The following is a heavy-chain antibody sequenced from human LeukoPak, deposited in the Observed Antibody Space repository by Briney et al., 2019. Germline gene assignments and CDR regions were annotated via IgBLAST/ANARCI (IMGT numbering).Heavy chain of an antibody. CDR2: ISSSGSTI. CDR1: GFTFSSYY. CDR3: ASGEAAAGPLYGMDV. Sequence: GGSLRLSCAASGFTFSSYYMSWIRQAPGKGLEWVSYISSSGSTIYYADSVKGRFTISRDNAKNSLYLQMNSLRAEDTAVYYCASGEAAAGPLYGMDVWGQGTTVTVSS. J-gene: IGHJ6*02. D-gene: IGHD6-13*01. V-gene: IGHV3-11*01.